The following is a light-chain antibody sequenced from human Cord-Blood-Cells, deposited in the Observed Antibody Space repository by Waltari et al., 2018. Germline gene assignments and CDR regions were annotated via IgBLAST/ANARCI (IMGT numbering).Light chain of an antibody. J-gene: IGKJ3*01. V-gene: IGKV1-39*01. Sequence: DIQMTQSPSSLAASVGDRFTSTCRANQSISSYLNWYQQKPGKAPKLLIYAASSLQSGVPARFSGSGSGTDFTLTISSLQPEDFATYYCQQCYSTPFTFGPGTKVDIK. CDR2: AAS. CDR3: QQCYSTPFT. CDR1: QSISSY.